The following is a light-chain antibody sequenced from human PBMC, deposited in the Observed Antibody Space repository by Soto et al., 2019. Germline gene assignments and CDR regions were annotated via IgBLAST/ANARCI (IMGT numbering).Light chain of an antibody. Sequence: DIQMTQSPSSVSASVGDRVTITCRASQDISGGLAWFQQKPGKAPNLLIYAASILQSGVPSRFSGSGSGTDFTLTITYLQPEDFATYYCQQANSFPWTFGQGTKVDIK. V-gene: IGKV1D-12*01. CDR3: QQANSFPWT. CDR1: QDISGG. J-gene: IGKJ1*01. CDR2: AAS.